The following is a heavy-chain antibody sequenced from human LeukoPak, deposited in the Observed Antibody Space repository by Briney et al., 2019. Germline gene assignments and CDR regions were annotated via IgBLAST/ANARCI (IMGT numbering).Heavy chain of an antibody. CDR2: IYYTGIT. D-gene: IGHD5-18*01. J-gene: IGHJ6*03. CDR3: TRGYNYGPYYYYYYMDV. Sequence: SEALSLPCTVSGESLSSGTYYWRWLRPPPGRGLAWTGYIYYTGITNYNPSLNSRVTISIDTSRSQFSLKLTSVTAADTAVYYCTRGYNYGPYYYYYYMDVWAKGTTVTVSS. CDR1: GESLSSGTYY. V-gene: IGHV4-61*01.